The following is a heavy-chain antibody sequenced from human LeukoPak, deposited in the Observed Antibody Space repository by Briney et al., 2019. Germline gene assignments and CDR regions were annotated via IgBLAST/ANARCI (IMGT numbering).Heavy chain of an antibody. Sequence: SGTLSLTCTVSGGSISSGGYYWSWIRQHPGKGLEWIGYIYYSGSTYYNPSLKSRVTISVDTSKNQFSLKLSSVTAADTAVYYCARDRYYDILTGSPPVGYWGQGTLVTVSS. D-gene: IGHD3-9*01. CDR3: ARDRYYDILTGSPPVGY. V-gene: IGHV4-31*03. CDR1: GGSISSGGYY. J-gene: IGHJ4*02. CDR2: IYYSGST.